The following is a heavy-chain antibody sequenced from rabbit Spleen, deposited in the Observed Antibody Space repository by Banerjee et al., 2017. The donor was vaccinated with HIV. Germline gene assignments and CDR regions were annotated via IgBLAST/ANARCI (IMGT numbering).Heavy chain of an antibody. CDR1: GFSFSSSDY. J-gene: IGHJ6*01. CDR3: ARDTGSSFSSYGMDL. V-gene: IGHV1S40*01. CDR2: IDTGSSGFT. Sequence: QSLEESGGDLVKPGASLTLTCTASGFSFSSSDYMCWVRQGPGKGLEWIVCIDTGSSGFTYYTSWAKGRFTISKTSSTTVTLQMTSLTAADTATYFCARDTGSSFSSYGMDLWGPGTLVTVS. D-gene: IGHD8-1*01.